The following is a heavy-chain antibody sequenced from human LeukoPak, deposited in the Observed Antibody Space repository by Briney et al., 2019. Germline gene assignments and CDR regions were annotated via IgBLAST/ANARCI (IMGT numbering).Heavy chain of an antibody. V-gene: IGHV3-48*04. CDR2: ITSSSSII. Sequence: GGSLRLSRAASGFSFSTYSMNWVRQAPGKGLEWISYITSSSSIIYYADSVKGRFTISRDNAKNSLYLQMNSLRAEDTAMYYCARDIAGATDSWGQGTLVTVSS. CDR1: GFSFSTYS. CDR3: ARDIAGATDS. D-gene: IGHD1-26*01. J-gene: IGHJ4*02.